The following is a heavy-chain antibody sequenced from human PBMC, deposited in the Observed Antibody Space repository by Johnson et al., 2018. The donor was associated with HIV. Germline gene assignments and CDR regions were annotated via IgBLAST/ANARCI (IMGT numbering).Heavy chain of an antibody. CDR1: GFTFDDYA. D-gene: IGHD2-15*01. J-gene: IGHJ3*02. V-gene: IGHV3-9*01. CDR2: ISWNSGSI. CDR3: AASPEDLRAFDI. Sequence: VQLVESGGGLVHPGRSLRLSCAASGFTFDDYAMHWVRQAPGKGLEWVSGISWNSGSIGYAYSVKGRFTISRDNAKNSLYLQMNSLRAEDTALYYCAASPEDLRAFDIWGQGTMVTVSS.